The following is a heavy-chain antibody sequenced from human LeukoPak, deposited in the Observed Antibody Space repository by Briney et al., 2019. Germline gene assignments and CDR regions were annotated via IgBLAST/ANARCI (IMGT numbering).Heavy chain of an antibody. CDR3: ARAYTMVRGAYYYYMDV. D-gene: IGHD3-10*01. Sequence: ASVKVSCKASGYTFTSYDINWVRQATGQGLEWMGWMNPNSGNTGCAQKFQGRVTMTRNTSISTAYMELSSLRSEDTAVYYCARAYTMVRGAYYYYMDVWGKGTTVTVSS. CDR1: GYTFTSYD. J-gene: IGHJ6*03. V-gene: IGHV1-8*01. CDR2: MNPNSGNT.